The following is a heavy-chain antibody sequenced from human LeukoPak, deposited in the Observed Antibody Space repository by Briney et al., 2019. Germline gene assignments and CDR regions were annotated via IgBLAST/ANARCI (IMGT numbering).Heavy chain of an antibody. D-gene: IGHD6-19*01. V-gene: IGHV3-20*04. CDR1: GFTCDDYG. CDR2: INWNGGST. J-gene: IGHJ4*02. Sequence: PGGSLRLSCAASGFTCDDYGMSWVRQAPGKGLEWVSGINWNGGSTGYADSVKGRFTISRDNAKNSLYLQMNSLRAEDTALCYCARDEYSSGWYESDYWGQGTLVTVSS. CDR3: ARDEYSSGWYESDY.